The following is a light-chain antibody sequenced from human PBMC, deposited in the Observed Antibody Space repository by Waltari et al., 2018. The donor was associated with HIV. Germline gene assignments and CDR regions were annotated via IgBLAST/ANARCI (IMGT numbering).Light chain of an antibody. J-gene: IGKJ1*01. Sequence: EIVMTQSPAILSVSPGERATLSCRASQGVTINLAWYQQKPGQAPRLLIYGASTRATGIPARFSGSGSGTEFTLTISSLQSEDFATYYCQQYNTYSQTFGQGTKVDIK. CDR1: QGVTIN. CDR3: QQYNTYSQT. V-gene: IGKV3-15*01. CDR2: GAS.